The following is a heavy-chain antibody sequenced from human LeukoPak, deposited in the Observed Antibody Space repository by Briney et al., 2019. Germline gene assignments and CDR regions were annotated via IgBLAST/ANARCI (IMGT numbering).Heavy chain of an antibody. V-gene: IGHV3-64*01. J-gene: IGHJ4*02. D-gene: IGHD2-21*01. Sequence: GGSLRLSCAASGFTFSSYAMHWVRQAPGKGLEYVSAISSNGGSTYYANSVKGRFTISRDNSKNTLYLQMNSLRAEDTAVYYCARDRAPGGPVIYDYWGQGTLVTVSS. CDR3: ARDRAPGGPVIYDY. CDR1: GFTFSSYA. CDR2: ISSNGGST.